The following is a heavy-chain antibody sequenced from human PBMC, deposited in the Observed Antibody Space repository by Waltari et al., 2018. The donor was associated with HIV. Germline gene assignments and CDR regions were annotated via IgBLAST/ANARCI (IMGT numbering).Heavy chain of an antibody. V-gene: IGHV4-34*01. CDR3: ATLTSMTATDVFDV. Sequence: QLHLQQWGAGLLKPSETLSLTCAVYGTSFSGYYWTWIRQSPGEGLEWIGEINHRVTIQYNPLPQSRLTMSVETLKNKVSLKLKTVSAADTAVYYCATLTSMTATDVFDVWGQGTLVTVSS. CDR1: GTSFSGYY. J-gene: IGHJ3*01. CDR2: INHRVTI. D-gene: IGHD2-21*02.